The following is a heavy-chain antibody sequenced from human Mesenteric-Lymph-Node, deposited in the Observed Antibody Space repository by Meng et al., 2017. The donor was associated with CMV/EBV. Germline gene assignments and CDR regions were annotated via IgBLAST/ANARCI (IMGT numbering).Heavy chain of an antibody. D-gene: IGHD6-13*01. Sequence: ETLSLTCAASGFTFSTYWMHWVRQAPGKGLVWVSRINSDGSSTSYADSVKGRFTISRDNAKNTLYLQMNSLRAEDTAVYYCAGSRSWNWFDPWGQGTLVTVSS. V-gene: IGHV3-74*01. J-gene: IGHJ5*02. CDR2: INSDGSST. CDR3: AGSRSWNWFDP. CDR1: GFTFSTYW.